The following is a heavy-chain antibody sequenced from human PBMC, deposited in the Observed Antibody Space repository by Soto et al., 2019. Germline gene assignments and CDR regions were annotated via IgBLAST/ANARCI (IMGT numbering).Heavy chain of an antibody. D-gene: IGHD4-17*01. CDR1: G. V-gene: IGHV2-26*01. J-gene: IGHJ6*03. CDR2: IFSNDEK. Sequence: GLSWVPQPPGKALEWLAHIFSNDEKSYSTSLKSRLTISKDTSKSQVVLTMTNMDPVDTATYYCARIGSPQDDGDYYYHVMDVWGKGTTVT. CDR3: ARIGSPQDDGDYYYHVMDV.